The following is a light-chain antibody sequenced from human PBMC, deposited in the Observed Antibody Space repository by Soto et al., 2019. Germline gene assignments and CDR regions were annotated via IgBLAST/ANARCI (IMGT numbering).Light chain of an antibody. J-gene: IGKJ2*01. CDR2: DTS. CDR3: QQRSSWPPV. V-gene: IGKV3-11*01. Sequence: IVLTQSPDTLSLSPGERAAISCRASQTVSAYLAWYQQKPGLPPRLLMYDTSNRPTGVPARFSGTGYGTHFTLTIDSLEPDDSAVYYCQQRSSWPPVFGRGTRLE. CDR1: QTVSAY.